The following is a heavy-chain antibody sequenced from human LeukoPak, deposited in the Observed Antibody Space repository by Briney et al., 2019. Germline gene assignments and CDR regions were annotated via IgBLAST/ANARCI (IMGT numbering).Heavy chain of an antibody. Sequence: ASVKVSCKASVYTFTSYDFNWVRQATGQRPEWMGWMSPNSGDTGYAQKFQDRVTMTRNTSISTAYMELSSLRSDDTAVYYCARGPPNWGYDYWGPGTLVTVSS. CDR1: VYTFTSYD. CDR2: MSPNSGDT. J-gene: IGHJ4*02. V-gene: IGHV1-8*01. D-gene: IGHD7-27*01. CDR3: ARGPPNWGYDY.